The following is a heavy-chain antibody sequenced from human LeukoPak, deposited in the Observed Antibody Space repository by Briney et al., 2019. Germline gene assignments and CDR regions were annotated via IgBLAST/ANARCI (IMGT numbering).Heavy chain of an antibody. CDR3: ARDVAAAGTDAFDI. CDR2: IYSGGST. J-gene: IGHJ3*02. D-gene: IGHD6-13*01. CDR1: GFTVSSNY. V-gene: IGHV3-66*01. Sequence: GGSLRLSCAASGFTVSSNYMSWVRQAPGKGLEWVSVIYSGGSTYYADSVKGRFTISRDNSKNTLYLQMNSLRDEDTAVYYCARDVAAAGTDAFDIWGQGTMITVSS.